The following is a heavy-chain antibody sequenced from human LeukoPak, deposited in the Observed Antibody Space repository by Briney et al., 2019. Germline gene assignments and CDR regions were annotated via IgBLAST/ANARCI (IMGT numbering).Heavy chain of an antibody. CDR1: GFTFSSYS. D-gene: IGHD5-18*01. V-gene: IGHV3-48*04. CDR3: ARSTQRGYSYGPTFDY. Sequence: GGSLRLSCAASGFTFSSYSMNWVRQAPGKGLEWVSYISSSSSTIYYADSVKGRFTISRDNAKNSLYLQMNSLRAEDTAVYYCARSTQRGYSYGPTFDYWGQGTLVTVSS. J-gene: IGHJ4*02. CDR2: ISSSSSTI.